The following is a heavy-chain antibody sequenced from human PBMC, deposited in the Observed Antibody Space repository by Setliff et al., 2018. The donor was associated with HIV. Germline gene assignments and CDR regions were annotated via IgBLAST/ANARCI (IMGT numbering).Heavy chain of an antibody. Sequence: SETLSLTCTVSGGSISSRNFYWGWIRQPPGKGLEWIGSIAYTGSGYYNSSLKSRVTISVDTSRNECSLKLTSVTAADTAVYYCAREVRWELPQGFDHWGQGSQVTISS. CDR2: IAYTGSG. CDR3: AREVRWELPQGFDH. CDR1: GGSISSRNFY. D-gene: IGHD1-26*01. V-gene: IGHV4-39*07. J-gene: IGHJ4*02.